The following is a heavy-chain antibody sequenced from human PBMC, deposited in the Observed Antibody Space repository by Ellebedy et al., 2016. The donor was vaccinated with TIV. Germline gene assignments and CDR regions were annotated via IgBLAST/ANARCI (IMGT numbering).Heavy chain of an antibody. Sequence: ASVKVSXKASGYTFTSYGISWVRQAPGQGLEWMGWISAYNGNTNYAQKLQGRVTMTTDTSTSTAYMELRSLRSDDTAVYYCARVWFGELQTPNYYYYGMDVWGQGTTVTVSS. CDR3: ARVWFGELQTPNYYYYGMDV. D-gene: IGHD3-10*01. CDR2: ISAYNGNT. J-gene: IGHJ6*02. V-gene: IGHV1-18*01. CDR1: GYTFTSYG.